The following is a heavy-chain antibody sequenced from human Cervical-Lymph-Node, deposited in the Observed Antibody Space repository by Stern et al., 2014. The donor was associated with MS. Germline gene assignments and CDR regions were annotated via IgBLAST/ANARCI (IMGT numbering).Heavy chain of an antibody. Sequence: QVTLKESGPTLVKPTQILTLTCNFSGFSLDTTGVGVGWFRQPPGKALEWLALVYWDDDKRYTPSLKTRLTISKDTSKNRVVLRVTNVDPFDTATYYCAHRNIMTAVTIFDYWGQGTLVTVSS. CDR1: GFSLDTTGVG. V-gene: IGHV2-5*02. CDR3: AHRNIMTAVTIFDY. J-gene: IGHJ4*02. CDR2: VYWDDDK. D-gene: IGHD4-17*01.